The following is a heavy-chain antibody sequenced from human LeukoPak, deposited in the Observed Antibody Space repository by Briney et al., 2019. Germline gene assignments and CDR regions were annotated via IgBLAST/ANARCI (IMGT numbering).Heavy chain of an antibody. D-gene: IGHD2-21*02. CDR3: ARAYAAYCGGDCYSPGY. CDR1: GFTFSSYW. CDR2: INGDGSST. V-gene: IGHV3-74*01. J-gene: IGHJ4*02. Sequence: PGGSLRLSCVASGFTFSSYWMHWVRQAPGKGLVWVSRINGDGSSTSYADSVKGRFTISRDNAKNTLYLQMNSLRAEDTAVYCCARAYAAYCGGDCYSPGYWGQGTLVTVSS.